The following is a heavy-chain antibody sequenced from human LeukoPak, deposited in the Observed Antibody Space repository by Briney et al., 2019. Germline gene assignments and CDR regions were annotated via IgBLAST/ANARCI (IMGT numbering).Heavy chain of an antibody. CDR1: GYSISSGYY. J-gene: IGHJ6*03. CDR3: AREEEPRIDDFWSGYHMDV. CDR2: IFHSGST. V-gene: IGHV4-38-2*02. Sequence: SETLSLTCTVSGYSISSGYYWGWIRQSPGKGLEWIGNIFHSGSTYYNPSLKSRVTMSVDTSKNQFSLKLSSVTAADTAVYYCAREEEPRIDDFWSGYHMDVWGKGTTVTVSS. D-gene: IGHD3-3*01.